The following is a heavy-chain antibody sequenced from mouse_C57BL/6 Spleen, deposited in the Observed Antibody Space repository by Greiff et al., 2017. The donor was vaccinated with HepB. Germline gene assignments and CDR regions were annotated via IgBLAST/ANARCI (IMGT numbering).Heavy chain of an antibody. CDR2: INPYNGGT. CDR1: GYTFTDYY. CDR3: ARGRAVVATDYFDY. Sequence: EVQLQQSGPVLVKPGASVKMSCKASGYTFTDYYMNWVKQSHGKSLEWIGVINPYNGGTSYNQKFKGKATLTVDKSSSTAYMELNSLTSEDSAVYYCARGRAVVATDYFDYWGQGTTLTVSS. D-gene: IGHD1-1*01. V-gene: IGHV1-19*01. J-gene: IGHJ2*01.